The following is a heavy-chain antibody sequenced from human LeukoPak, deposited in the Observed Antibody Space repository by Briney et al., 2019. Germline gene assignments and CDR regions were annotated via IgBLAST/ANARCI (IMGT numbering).Heavy chain of an antibody. J-gene: IGHJ4*02. V-gene: IGHV3-30*04. CDR2: ISYDGSNK. Sequence: GGSLRLSCAASGFTFSSYAMHWVRRAPGKGLEWGAVISYDGSNKYYADSVKGRFTISRDNSKNTLYLQMNSLRAEDTAVYYCARGYSSGWFDYWGQGTLVTVSS. D-gene: IGHD6-19*01. CDR1: GFTFSSYA. CDR3: ARGYSSGWFDY.